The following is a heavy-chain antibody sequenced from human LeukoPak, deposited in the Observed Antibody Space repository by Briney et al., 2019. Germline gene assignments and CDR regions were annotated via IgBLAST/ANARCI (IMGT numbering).Heavy chain of an antibody. CDR3: ARDLAAAGPDY. CDR1: GFTFSSYS. D-gene: IGHD6-13*01. Sequence: GGSLRLSCAASGFTFSSYSMNRVRLAPGKGLEWVSSISSSSSYIYYADSVKGRFTISRDNAKNSLYLQMNSLRAEDTAVYYCARDLAAAGPDYWGQGTLVTVSS. V-gene: IGHV3-21*01. J-gene: IGHJ4*02. CDR2: ISSSSSYI.